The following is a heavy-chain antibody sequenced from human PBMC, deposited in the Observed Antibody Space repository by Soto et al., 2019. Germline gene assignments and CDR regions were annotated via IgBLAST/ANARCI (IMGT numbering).Heavy chain of an antibody. CDR1: GLSLSTTGVG. CDR3: AHLKGSGGLFYYSMDV. Sequence: QITLKESGPTLVKPTQTLTLTCTFSGLSLSTTGVGLGWIRQPPRKALEWLTLIYWDDDIRYSPSLKSRLTSAKDTSKNQVVLTMTNMDPVDTATYYCAHLKGSGGLFYYSMDVWGQWTACTVTS. V-gene: IGHV2-5*02. D-gene: IGHD2-15*01. CDR2: IYWDDDI. J-gene: IGHJ6*02.